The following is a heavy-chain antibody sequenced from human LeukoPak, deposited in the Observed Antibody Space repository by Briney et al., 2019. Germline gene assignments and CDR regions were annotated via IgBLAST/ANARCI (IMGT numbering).Heavy chain of an antibody. D-gene: IGHD3-10*01. Sequence: GGSLRLSCAASGSTFSDYYMSWIRQAPGKGLEWVSYISSSGSTIYYADSVKGRFTISREQAKNSLFLQMNSLRAEDTAVYYCARDLEEDYLLRTPGGLDIWGQGTMVTVSS. CDR2: ISSSGSTI. J-gene: IGHJ3*02. CDR3: ARDLEEDYLLRTPGGLDI. CDR1: GSTFSDYY. V-gene: IGHV3-11*01.